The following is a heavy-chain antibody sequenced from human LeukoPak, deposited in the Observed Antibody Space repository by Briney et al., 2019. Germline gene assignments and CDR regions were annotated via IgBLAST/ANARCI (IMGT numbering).Heavy chain of an antibody. Sequence: GGSLRLSCAASGFTFRSYWMHWVRQAPGKGLVWVSRIKSDGSRTSYADSVKGRFTISRDNAKNTLYLQMNSLRAKDTAVYYCARGGHSAEASTTGLDALDIWGQGTMVTVSS. CDR2: IKSDGSRT. CDR1: GFTFRSYW. J-gene: IGHJ3*02. V-gene: IGHV3-74*01. CDR3: ARGGHSAEASTTGLDALDI. D-gene: IGHD6-19*01.